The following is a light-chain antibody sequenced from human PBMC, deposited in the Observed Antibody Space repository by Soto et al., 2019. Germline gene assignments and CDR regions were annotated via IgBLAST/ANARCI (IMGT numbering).Light chain of an antibody. CDR3: MQGTHRPPYT. J-gene: IGKJ2*01. CDR2: KVS. CDR1: QSLVYSDGNTY. V-gene: IGKV2-30*01. Sequence: EVVLTQSPLSLPVTLGQSASISCRSRQSLVYSDGNTYLSWFHQRPGQSPRRLIYKVSVRDPGVPDSFSGSGWGTGFTLSISRLEAEDGGVDYCMQGTHRPPYTFGQGTKLEIE.